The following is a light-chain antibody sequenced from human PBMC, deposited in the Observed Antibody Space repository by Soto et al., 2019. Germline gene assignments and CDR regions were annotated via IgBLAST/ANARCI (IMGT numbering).Light chain of an antibody. CDR1: QGISSW. V-gene: IGKV1-12*01. J-gene: IGKJ5*01. Sequence: DIQMPQSPSSVSASVGDRVTITCRASQGISSWLAWYQQKPGKAPKLLIYAASRLQSGVPSRVSGSRSGADFTLTSGSLQPEDFATYYCHQANSFPITVGQGTRLDIK. CDR3: HQANSFPIT. CDR2: AAS.